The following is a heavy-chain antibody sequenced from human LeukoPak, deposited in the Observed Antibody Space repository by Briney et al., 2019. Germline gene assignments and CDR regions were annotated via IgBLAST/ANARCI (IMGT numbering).Heavy chain of an antibody. V-gene: IGHV4-39*07. Sequence: PSETLSLTCTVSGGSISSSSYYWGWIRQPPGKGLEWIGSIYYSGSTYYNPSLKSRVTISVDTSKNQFSLKLSSVTAADTAVYYCARFQDYDILTGQTHLPYWFDPWGQGTLVTVSS. D-gene: IGHD3-9*01. CDR1: GGSISSSSYY. CDR3: ARFQDYDILTGQTHLPYWFDP. J-gene: IGHJ5*02. CDR2: IYYSGST.